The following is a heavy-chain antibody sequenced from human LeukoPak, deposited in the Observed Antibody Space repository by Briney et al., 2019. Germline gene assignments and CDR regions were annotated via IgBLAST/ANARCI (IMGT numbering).Heavy chain of an antibody. J-gene: IGHJ6*03. Sequence: SETLSLTCTVSGDSISSSSYYWGWIRQPPGTGREWIGNIYYSGRTYYSPSLKSRLTMSVDTSNNQFSLKLSSVTAADTAVYYCARHVSRFFDWSGYYMDVWGKGTTITVSS. CDR3: ARHVSRFFDWSGYYMDV. V-gene: IGHV4-39*01. D-gene: IGHD3-9*01. CDR1: GDSISSSSYY. CDR2: IYYSGRT.